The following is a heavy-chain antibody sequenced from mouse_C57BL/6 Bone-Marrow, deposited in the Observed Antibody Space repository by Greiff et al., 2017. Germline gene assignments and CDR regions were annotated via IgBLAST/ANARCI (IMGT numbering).Heavy chain of an antibody. J-gene: IGHJ2*01. D-gene: IGHD4-1*01. CDR3: ASELGGRSYYFDY. V-gene: IGHV1-36*01. CDR1: GFTFTDYY. CDR2: FYPYKGGT. Sequence: VQLQQSGPVLVKPGPSVKISCKASGFTFTDYYMHWVKQSHGKGLEWIGLFYPYKGGTSYTQKFKGKATLTVDKSSSTAYMELNSLTSEDSAVYYCASELGGRSYYFDYWGQGTTLTVSS.